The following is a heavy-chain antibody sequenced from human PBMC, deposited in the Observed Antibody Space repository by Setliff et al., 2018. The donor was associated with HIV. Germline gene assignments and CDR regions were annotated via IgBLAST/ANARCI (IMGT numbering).Heavy chain of an antibody. D-gene: IGHD2-15*01. J-gene: IGHJ5*02. CDR2: IYYSGST. CDR1: GGSFSGYY. Sequence: PSETLSLTCAVYGGSFSGYYWSWIRQPPGKGLEWIGSIYYSGSTYYNPSFEGRVTISVDTSKNQFSLKLRSVTAAATAMYYCARRRCSAASCPDNSWNWLDPWGQGTLVTVSS. CDR3: ARRRCSAASCPDNSWNWLDP. V-gene: IGHV4-34*01.